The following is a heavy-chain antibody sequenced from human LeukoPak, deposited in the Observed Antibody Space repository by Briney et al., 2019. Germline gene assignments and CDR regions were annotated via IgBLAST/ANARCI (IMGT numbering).Heavy chain of an antibody. CDR3: TGNYYGSGSYADFDY. J-gene: IGHJ4*02. Sequence: GGSLRLSCAASGFTFSSYAMSWVRQAPGKGLEWVSAISNSGGSAYYPDSLKGRFTISRDNSKYTLHLQMNSLRAEDTAVYYCTGNYYGSGSYADFDYWGQGTLVTVSS. V-gene: IGHV3-23*01. CDR2: ISNSGGSA. D-gene: IGHD3-10*01. CDR1: GFTFSSYA.